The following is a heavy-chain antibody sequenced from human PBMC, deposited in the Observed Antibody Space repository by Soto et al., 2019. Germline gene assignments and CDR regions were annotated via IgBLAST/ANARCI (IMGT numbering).Heavy chain of an antibody. CDR2: ISANNGNT. CDR3: ARVGYGGNYCYYYGMDD. V-gene: IGHV1-18*01. D-gene: IGHD4-17*01. J-gene: IGHJ6*02. Sequence: ASVKVSCKASGYTFTSYGISWVRQAPGQGLEWMVWISANNGNTNYAQKLQGRVTMNTDTSTSTAYMELRSLRSDDTAVYYCARVGYGGNYCYYYGMDDWGQGTTVTVSS. CDR1: GYTFTSYG.